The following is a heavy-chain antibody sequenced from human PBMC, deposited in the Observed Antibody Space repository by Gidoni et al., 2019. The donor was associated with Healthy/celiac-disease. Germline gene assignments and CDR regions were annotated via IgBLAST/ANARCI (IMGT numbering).Heavy chain of an antibody. Sequence: EVQLVESGGGLVQPGGSLRLSCAASGFTFSSYSMNWVRQAPGKGLEWVSYISSSSSTIYYADSVKGRFTISRDNAKNSLYLQMNSLRDEDTAVYYCARAGSNPDSPAFDYWGQGTLVTVSS. CDR3: ARAGSNPDSPAFDY. CDR1: GFTFSSYS. CDR2: ISSSSSTI. J-gene: IGHJ4*02. D-gene: IGHD1-26*01. V-gene: IGHV3-48*02.